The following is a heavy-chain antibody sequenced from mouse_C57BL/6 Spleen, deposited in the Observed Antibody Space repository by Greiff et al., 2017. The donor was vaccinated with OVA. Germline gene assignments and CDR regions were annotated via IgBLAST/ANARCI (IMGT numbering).Heavy chain of an antibody. CDR3: ARKNYYGGSYHYAMDY. CDR2: ILPGSGST. CDR1: GYTFTGYW. Sequence: QVQLQQSGAELMKPGASVKLSCTATGYTFTGYWIEWVKQRPGHGLEWIGEILPGSGSTNYNEKFKGKATFTADTSSNTAYMQLSSLTTEESAIYAWARKNYYGGSYHYAMDYWGQGTSVTVSS. J-gene: IGHJ4*01. V-gene: IGHV1-9*01. D-gene: IGHD1-1*01.